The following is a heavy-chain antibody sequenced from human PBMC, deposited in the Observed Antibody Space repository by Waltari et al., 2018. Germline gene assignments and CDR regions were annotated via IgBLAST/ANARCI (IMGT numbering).Heavy chain of an antibody. CDR2: IYYTGNT. CDR3: ARGGGGDWEWFDP. V-gene: IGHV4-59*01. CDR1: GGSISGFY. Sequence: QVQLQESGPSLLKPSETLSLICTVSGGSISGFYWSWVRQPPGKGLDWIGYIYYTGNTNFTPSLKSRVTMSVDTSKIQFSLKLSSLTAADTAFYYCARGGGGDWEWFDPWGQGTLVTVSS. D-gene: IGHD2-21*02. J-gene: IGHJ5*02.